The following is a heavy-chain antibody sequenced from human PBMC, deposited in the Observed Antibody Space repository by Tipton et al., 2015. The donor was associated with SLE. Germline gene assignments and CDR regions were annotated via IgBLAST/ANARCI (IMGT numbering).Heavy chain of an antibody. Sequence: GSLRLSCAASGFTFSSYWMDWVRQPPGKGLVWVSRINLDGSTTRYADSVKGRFTISRDNAKNTMSLQMNSLGAEDTAVYYCARDWKGVAGDWGQGTLVTVSS. CDR3: ARDWKGVAGD. J-gene: IGHJ4*02. V-gene: IGHV3-74*01. D-gene: IGHD6-19*01. CDR2: INLDGSTT. CDR1: GFTFSSYW.